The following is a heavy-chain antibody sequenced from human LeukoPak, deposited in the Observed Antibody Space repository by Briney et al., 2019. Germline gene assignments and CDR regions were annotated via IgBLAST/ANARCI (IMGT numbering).Heavy chain of an antibody. V-gene: IGHV3-30*02. CDR2: IRFDGTNK. CDR1: GFTFNNYG. J-gene: IGHJ4*02. CDR3: AKDPSHTTGGFDY. D-gene: IGHD3-16*01. Sequence: GGSLRLSCAASGFTFNNYGMHWVRQAPGKGLEWVAFIRFDGTNKNYADSVKGRFTISRDNSKNTLYLQMNSLRAEDTAVYYCAKDPSHTTGGFDYWGQGTLVTVSS.